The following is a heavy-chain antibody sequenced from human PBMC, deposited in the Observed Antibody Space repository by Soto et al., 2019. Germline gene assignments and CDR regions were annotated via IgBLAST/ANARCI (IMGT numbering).Heavy chain of an antibody. Sequence: QVQLVQSGAEVKKPGSSVKVSCKASGGTFSSYAISWVRQAPGQGLEWMGGIIPIFGTANYAQKFQGRVTTTADESTSTADLELGSLRSEDTAVYYCARGWGDSYGYVDFDYWGQGTLVTVSS. CDR3: ARGWGDSYGYVDFDY. V-gene: IGHV1-69*12. J-gene: IGHJ4*02. CDR2: IIPIFGTA. CDR1: GGTFSSYA. D-gene: IGHD5-18*01.